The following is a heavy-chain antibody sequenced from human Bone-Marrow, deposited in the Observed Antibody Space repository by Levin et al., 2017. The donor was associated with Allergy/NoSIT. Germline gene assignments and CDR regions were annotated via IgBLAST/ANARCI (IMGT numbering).Heavy chain of an antibody. V-gene: IGHV3-11*01. J-gene: IGHJ6*02. D-gene: IGHD3-22*01. CDR2: ISSGGTS. CDR1: GFTFSDYY. CDR3: ARAGYHSP. Sequence: AGGSLRLSCAASGFTFSDYYMTWIRQAPGKGLEFVAYISSGGTSYYTESVKGRFTISRDNASKPLFLQMRRLRVEDTAVYYCARAGYHSPWGQGTTVTVSS.